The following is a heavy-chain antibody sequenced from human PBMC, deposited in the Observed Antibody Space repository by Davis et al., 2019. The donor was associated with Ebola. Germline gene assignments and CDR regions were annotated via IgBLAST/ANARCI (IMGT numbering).Heavy chain of an antibody. CDR2: IWYDGSNK. Sequence: GESLKISCAASGFTFSDYYMSWIRQAPGKGLEWVAVIWYDGSNKYYADSVKGRFTISRDNSKNTLYLQMNSLRAEDTAVYYCARDIKDIVVVPLSYGMDVWGQGTTVTVSS. J-gene: IGHJ6*02. CDR3: ARDIKDIVVVPLSYGMDV. D-gene: IGHD2-2*01. CDR1: GFTFSDYY. V-gene: IGHV3-33*08.